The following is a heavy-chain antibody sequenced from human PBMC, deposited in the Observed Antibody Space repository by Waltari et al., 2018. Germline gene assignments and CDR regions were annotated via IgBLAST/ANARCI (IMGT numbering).Heavy chain of an antibody. J-gene: IGHJ4*02. CDR1: GDSMCTSDY. CDR2: VRGDGKT. V-gene: IGHV4-4*02. D-gene: IGHD1-1*01. CDR3: ARDRGRGLYLDT. Sequence: QFQLQESGPGLVNPSGTLSLICAVSGDSMCTSDYWSWVRQPPGKGLEWIGQVRGDGKTNYNPSFASRVTMSLDTSTYHFALKLTSATAADTALYYCARDRGRGLYLDTWGQGTLVTVSS.